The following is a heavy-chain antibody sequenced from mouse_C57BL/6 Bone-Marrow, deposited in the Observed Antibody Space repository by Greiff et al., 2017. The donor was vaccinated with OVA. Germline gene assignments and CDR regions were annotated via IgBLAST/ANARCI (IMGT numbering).Heavy chain of an antibody. V-gene: IGHV5-9-1*02. CDR3: TRLLDAMDY. CDR1: GFTFSSYA. CDR2: ISSGGDDI. J-gene: IGHJ4*01. Sequence: EVQVVESGEGLVKPGGSLKLSCAASGFTFSSYAMSWVRQTPEKRLEWVAYISSGGDDIYYEDTVKGSFTISRDNARNTLYLQISSLKSEDTAMYYCTRLLDAMDYWGQGTSVPVSS. D-gene: IGHD2-1*01.